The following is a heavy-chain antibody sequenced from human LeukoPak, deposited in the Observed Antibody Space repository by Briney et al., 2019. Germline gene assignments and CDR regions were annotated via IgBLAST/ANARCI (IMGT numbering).Heavy chain of an antibody. J-gene: IGHJ4*02. CDR2: ISGSGGST. D-gene: IGHD4-17*01. V-gene: IGHV3-23*01. CDR3: AKVPLTYGDYGIDY. CDR1: GFTFGSYA. Sequence: PGGSLRLSCAASGFTFGSYAMSWVRQAPGKGLEWVSAISGSGGSTYYADSVKGRFTISRDNSKNTLYLQMNSLRAEDTAVYYCAKVPLTYGDYGIDYWGQGTLVTVSS.